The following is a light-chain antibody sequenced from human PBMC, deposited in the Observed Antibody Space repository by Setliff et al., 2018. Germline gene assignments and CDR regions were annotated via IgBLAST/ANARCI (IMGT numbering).Light chain of an antibody. Sequence: PPPSVSGAPGQRVTISCTGSSSNIGAGYDVHWYQQLPGTAPKLLIYGNSNRPSGVPDRFSGSKSGTSASLAITGLQAEDEADYYCQSYDSSLSEIFGTGTKV. CDR1: SSNIGAGYD. CDR3: QSYDSSLSEI. CDR2: GNS. J-gene: IGLJ1*01. V-gene: IGLV1-40*01.